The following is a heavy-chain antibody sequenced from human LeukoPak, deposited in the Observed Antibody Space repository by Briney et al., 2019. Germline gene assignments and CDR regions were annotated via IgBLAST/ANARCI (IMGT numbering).Heavy chain of an antibody. CDR1: GGSISSSSYY. D-gene: IGHD2/OR15-2a*01. CDR3: ARHDRIIASPLV. J-gene: IGHJ4*02. Sequence: LETLSLTCTVSGGSISSSSYYWGWIRQPPGKGLEWIGSMYYSGSTYYNPSLKSRVTISVDTSKNQFSLKLSSVTAADTAVYYCARHDRIIASPLVWGQGILVTVSS. CDR2: MYYSGST. V-gene: IGHV4-39*01.